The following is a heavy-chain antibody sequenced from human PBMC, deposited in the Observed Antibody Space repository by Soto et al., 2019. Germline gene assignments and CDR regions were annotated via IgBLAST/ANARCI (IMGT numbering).Heavy chain of an antibody. CDR1: EFPFSSYW. V-gene: IGHV3-7*05. D-gene: IGHD6-25*01. Sequence: EVQLVESGGGLVQPGGSLTLSCAASEFPFSSYWMTWVRQAPGKGLEWVANIRKDGSQRSYLDSVRGRFTISRDNSKNSLYLQMNSLRAEDTALYFCARDVSPGSSGLYFDAFDMWGQGTMVTVSS. J-gene: IGHJ3*02. CDR2: IRKDGSQR. CDR3: ARDVSPGSSGLYFDAFDM.